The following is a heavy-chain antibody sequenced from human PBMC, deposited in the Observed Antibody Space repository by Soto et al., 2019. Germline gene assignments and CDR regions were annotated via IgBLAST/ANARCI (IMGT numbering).Heavy chain of an antibody. D-gene: IGHD2-2*01. CDR3: ARGRPNIVVVPAAMWYNWFDP. CDR2: INHSGST. CDR1: GGNFGDYD. V-gene: IGHV4-34*01. Sequence: PSEPLSLTYAVYGGNFGDYDGSWIRQPPRKGLEWIGEINHSGSTNYNPSLKSRVTISVDTPKNQFSLKLSSVTAADTAVYYCARGRPNIVVVPAAMWYNWFDPWGQGTLVTVSS. J-gene: IGHJ5*02.